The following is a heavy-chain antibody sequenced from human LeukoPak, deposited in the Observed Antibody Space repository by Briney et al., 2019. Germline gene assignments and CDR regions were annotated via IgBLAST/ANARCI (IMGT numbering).Heavy chain of an antibody. D-gene: IGHD6-6*01. V-gene: IGHV3-30-3*01. J-gene: IGHJ4*02. CDR1: GFTFSSYA. Sequence: GGSLRLSCAASGFTFSSYAMHWVRQAPGKGLEWVAVISYDGSNKYYADSVKGRFTISRDNSKNTLYLQMNSLRAEDTAVYYCAKDGRSIAARYYFDYWGQGTLVTVSS. CDR2: ISYDGSNK. CDR3: AKDGRSIAARYYFDY.